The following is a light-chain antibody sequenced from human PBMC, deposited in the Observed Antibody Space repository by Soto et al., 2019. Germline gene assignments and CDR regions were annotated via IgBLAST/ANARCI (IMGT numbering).Light chain of an antibody. V-gene: IGLV2-14*01. CDR3: SSYTSSSTLV. CDR2: DVS. J-gene: IGLJ1*01. Sequence: QSVLTQPASVSGSPGQSITISCTGTSSDVGGYNYVSWYQQHSGKAPKLMIYDVSNRPSGVSNRFSGSKSGSTASLTISGLQAEDEADYYCSSYTSSSTLVFGTGTKVTVL. CDR1: SSDVGGYNY.